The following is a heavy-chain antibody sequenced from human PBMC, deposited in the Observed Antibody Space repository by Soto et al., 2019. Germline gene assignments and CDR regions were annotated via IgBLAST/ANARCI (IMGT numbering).Heavy chain of an antibody. CDR1: GFTFSSYS. Sequence: GGSLRLSCAASGFTFSSYSMNWVRQAPGKGLEWVSSISSSSSYIYYADSVKGRSTISRDNAKNSLYLQMNSLRAEDTAVYYCARGSGFWSGEYMDVWGKGTTVTVSS. D-gene: IGHD3-3*01. V-gene: IGHV3-21*01. CDR3: ARGSGFWSGEYMDV. CDR2: ISSSSSYI. J-gene: IGHJ6*03.